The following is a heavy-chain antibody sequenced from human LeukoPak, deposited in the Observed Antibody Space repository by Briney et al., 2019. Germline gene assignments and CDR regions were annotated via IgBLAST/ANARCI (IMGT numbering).Heavy chain of an antibody. V-gene: IGHV1-46*03. J-gene: IGHJ2*01. D-gene: IGHD1-14*01. CDR1: GYTFTSYY. CDR2: INPSGGST. Sequence: APVKVSCKASGYTFTSYYMHWVRQAPGQGLEWMGIINPSGGSTSYAQKFQGRVTMTRDTSTSTVYMELSSLRSEDTAVYYCATGLGNWYFDLWGRGTLVTVSS. CDR3: ATGLGNWYFDL.